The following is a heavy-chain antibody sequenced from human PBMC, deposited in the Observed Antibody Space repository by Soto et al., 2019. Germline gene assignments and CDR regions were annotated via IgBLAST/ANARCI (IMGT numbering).Heavy chain of an antibody. D-gene: IGHD6-6*01. CDR1: GFTFSSYA. V-gene: IGHV3-30-3*01. CDR3: ARDMGDYGGMGSIAARRGFFDY. CDR2: ISYDGSNK. J-gene: IGHJ4*02. Sequence: QVQLVESGGGVVQPGRSLRLSCAASGFTFSSYAMHWVRQAPGKGLEWVAVISYDGSNKYYADSGKGRFTISRDNSKNMLYLQMNSLRAEDTAVYYCARDMGDYGGMGSIAARRGFFDYWGQGTLVTVSS.